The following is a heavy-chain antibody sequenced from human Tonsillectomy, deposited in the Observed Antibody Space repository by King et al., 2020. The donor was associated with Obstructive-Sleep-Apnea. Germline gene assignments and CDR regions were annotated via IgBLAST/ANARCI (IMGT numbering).Heavy chain of an antibody. D-gene: IGHD3-10*01. J-gene: IGHJ4*02. Sequence: VQLVESGGGLVQPGGSLRLSCAASGFTFSSYWMHWVRQAPGKGLVWVSRIHTDGSTTTYADSVKGRFTISRDNARNTLYLQMNSLRAEDTAVYYCASYGSGSYYNPPFDYWGQGTLVTVSS. CDR2: IHTDGSTT. CDR3: ASYGSGSYYNPPFDY. CDR1: GFTFSSYW. V-gene: IGHV3-74*01.